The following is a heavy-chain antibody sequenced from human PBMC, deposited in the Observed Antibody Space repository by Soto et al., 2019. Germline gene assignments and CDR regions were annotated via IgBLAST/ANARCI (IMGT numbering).Heavy chain of an antibody. CDR1: GGTFSNYA. J-gene: IGHJ6*01. V-gene: IGHV1-69*06. Sequence: QVQLVQSGAEVKKPGSSVKVSCKASGGTFSNYAISWVRQAPGQGLEWMGGIIPIFGTANYAQKFQGRVTITADKSTSTAYMELSSLRSEDTAVYYCASGEHYDFWSGYYSYYYYGMDVWGQGTTVTVSS. CDR2: IIPIFGTA. D-gene: IGHD3-3*01. CDR3: ASGEHYDFWSGYYSYYYYGMDV.